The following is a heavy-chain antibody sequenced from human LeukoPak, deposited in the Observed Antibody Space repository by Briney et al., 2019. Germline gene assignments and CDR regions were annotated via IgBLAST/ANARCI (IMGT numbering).Heavy chain of an antibody. J-gene: IGHJ1*01. Sequence: SVTVSCKASGGTFSSYAIGWVRQAPGQGLEWMGGIIPIFGTANYAQKFQGRVTITADESTSTAYMELSSLRSEDTAVYYCARGKEDYYFQHWGQGTLVTVSS. CDR2: IIPIFGTA. CDR3: ARGKEDYYFQH. D-gene: IGHD2-15*01. V-gene: IGHV1-69*13. CDR1: GGTFSSYA.